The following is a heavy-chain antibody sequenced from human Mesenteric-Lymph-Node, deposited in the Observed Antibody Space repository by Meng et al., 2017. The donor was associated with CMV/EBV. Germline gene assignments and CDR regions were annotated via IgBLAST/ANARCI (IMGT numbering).Heavy chain of an antibody. CDR3: ARGDTWMSSPPA. CDR1: GFSFNNYA. V-gene: IGHV3-30*04. D-gene: IGHD1-20*01. CDR2: ISHDGRKK. J-gene: IGHJ5*02. Sequence: GGSLRLSCAASGFSFNNYAMHWVRQAPGKGLEWVAFISHDGRKKDYADSVKGRFTISRDNSKNTLYVQMNSLRAEDTAVYFCARGDTWMSSPPAWGQGALVTVSS.